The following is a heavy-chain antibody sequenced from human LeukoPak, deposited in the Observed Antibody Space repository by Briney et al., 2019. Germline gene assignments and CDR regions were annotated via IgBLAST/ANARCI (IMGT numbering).Heavy chain of an antibody. Sequence: SETLSLTCTVSGGSISSNYWSWMRQPPGKGLEWIGYIHYSGSTNYNPSLKSRVTISLDTSKNQFSLKLSSVTAADTAVYYCARKMYGDYVFDYWGQGTLVTVSS. D-gene: IGHD4-17*01. CDR2: IHYSGST. CDR3: ARKMYGDYVFDY. V-gene: IGHV4-59*08. J-gene: IGHJ4*02. CDR1: GGSISSNY.